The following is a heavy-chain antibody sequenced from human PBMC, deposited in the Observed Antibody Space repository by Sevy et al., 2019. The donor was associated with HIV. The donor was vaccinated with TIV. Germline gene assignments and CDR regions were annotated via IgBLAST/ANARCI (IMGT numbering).Heavy chain of an antibody. Sequence: SETLSLTCTVSGGSINSDSYYWGWIRQPPGKGLEWIGNIYYSGTTYYNPSLKSRVTISVDTSKNQFSLKLSSVTAADTAVYYCAIFEYGDYVSHFEYWGQGTLVTVSS. CDR3: AIFEYGDYVSHFEY. CDR2: IYYSGTT. J-gene: IGHJ4*02. V-gene: IGHV4-39*01. CDR1: GGSINSDSYY. D-gene: IGHD2-21*02.